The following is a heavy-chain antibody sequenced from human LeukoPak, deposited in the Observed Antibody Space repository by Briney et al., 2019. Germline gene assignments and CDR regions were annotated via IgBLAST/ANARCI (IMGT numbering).Heavy chain of an antibody. V-gene: IGHV3-23*01. CDR3: AKAPVGANYYDSSGYFDY. Sequence: PGGSLRLSCTASGFTFSSYAMSWVRQAPGKGLEWVSAISGSGGSTYYADSVRGRFTISGDNSKNTLYLQMNSLRAEDTAVYYCAKAPVGANYYDSSGYFDYWGQGTLVTVSS. J-gene: IGHJ4*02. CDR1: GFTFSSYA. D-gene: IGHD3-22*01. CDR2: ISGSGGST.